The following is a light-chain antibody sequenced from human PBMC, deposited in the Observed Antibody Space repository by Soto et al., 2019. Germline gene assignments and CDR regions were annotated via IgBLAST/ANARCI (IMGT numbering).Light chain of an antibody. V-gene: IGKV3-20*01. CDR1: QTVSNNY. CDR3: QQYNNWPT. CDR2: GAS. J-gene: IGKJ1*01. Sequence: EIVLTQSPGTLSLSPGDRATLSCRASQTVSNNYLAWCQQKPGQAPRVIMYGASRRATGIPDRFSGGGSGTDFTLTISRLEPEDFAVYFCQQYNNWPTFGQGTKVDIK.